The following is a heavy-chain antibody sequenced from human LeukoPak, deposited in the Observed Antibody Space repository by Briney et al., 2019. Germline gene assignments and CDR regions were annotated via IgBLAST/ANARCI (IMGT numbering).Heavy chain of an antibody. CDR2: IYASGST. V-gene: IGHV4-4*07. CDR1: GGSIRDYH. J-gene: IGHJ6*02. CDR3: ASGTDYYGMGV. Sequence: PSETLSLTCTVSGGSIRDYHWSWIRQPAGKGLEWIGRIYASGSTSCNPSLKSRVTLSVDTSKNQFSLNLNSVSAADTAEYYCASGTDYYGMGVWGHGSTVTVSS.